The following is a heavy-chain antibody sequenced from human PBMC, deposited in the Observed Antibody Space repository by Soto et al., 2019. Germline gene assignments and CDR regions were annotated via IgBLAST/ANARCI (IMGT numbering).Heavy chain of an antibody. Sequence: SGGSLRLSCAASGFTFSSYAMSWVRQAPGKGLEWVSAISGSGGSTYYADSVKGRFTISRDNSKNTLYLQMNSLRAEDTAVYCCAKLPTYSSGWYYFDYWGQGTLVTVSS. CDR3: AKLPTYSSGWYYFDY. CDR2: ISGSGGST. D-gene: IGHD6-19*01. CDR1: GFTFSSYA. V-gene: IGHV3-23*01. J-gene: IGHJ4*02.